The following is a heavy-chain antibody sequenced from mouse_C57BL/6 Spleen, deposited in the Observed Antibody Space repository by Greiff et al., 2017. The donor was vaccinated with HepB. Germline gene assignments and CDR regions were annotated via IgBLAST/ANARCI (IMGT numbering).Heavy chain of an antibody. Sequence: VQLQQSGPELVKPGASVKISCKASGYTFTDYYMNWVKQSHGKSLEWIGDINPNNGGTSYNQKFKGKATLTVDKSSSTAYMELRSLTSEDSAVYYCARCPYYGNYAYFDYWGQGTTLTVSS. D-gene: IGHD2-10*01. J-gene: IGHJ2*01. CDR1: GYTFTDYY. CDR3: ARCPYYGNYAYFDY. V-gene: IGHV1-26*01. CDR2: INPNNGGT.